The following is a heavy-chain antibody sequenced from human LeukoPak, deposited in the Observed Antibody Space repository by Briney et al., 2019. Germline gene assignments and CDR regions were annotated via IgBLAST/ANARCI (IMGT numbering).Heavy chain of an antibody. V-gene: IGHV3-23*01. CDR1: GFTFGAYD. J-gene: IGHJ3*02. D-gene: IGHD2-2*03. Sequence: QPGGSLSLSCVGSGFTFGAYDMQWVRQAPGKGLEWVSGTSRSSGAHYTDSVKGRFTISRDNSKDTLYLQMDSLRAEDTAVYYCAQGGYFAFDMWGQGTMVTVSS. CDR3: AQGGYFAFDM. CDR2: TSRSSGA.